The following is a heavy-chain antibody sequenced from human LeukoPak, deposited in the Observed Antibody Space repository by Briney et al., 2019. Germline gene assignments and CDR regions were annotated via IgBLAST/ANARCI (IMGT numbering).Heavy chain of an antibody. D-gene: IGHD6-13*01. CDR2: INHSGST. Sequence: PSETLSLTCAVYGGSFSGYYWSWIRQPPGKGLEWIGEINHSGSTNYSPSLKSRVTISVDTSKNQFSLKLSPVTAADTAVYYCARGEMRRLTETIAAAGMSVYFDYWGQGTLVTVSS. CDR1: GGSFSGYY. J-gene: IGHJ4*02. CDR3: ARGEMRRLTETIAAAGMSVYFDY. V-gene: IGHV4-34*01.